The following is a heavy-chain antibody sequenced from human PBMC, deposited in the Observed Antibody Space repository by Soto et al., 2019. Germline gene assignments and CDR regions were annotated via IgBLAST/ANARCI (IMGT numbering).Heavy chain of an antibody. CDR3: ASGAPSRS. Sequence: QMQLQESGPGLVKASETLSLTCSVSGGSFSNYYWGWIRQAPGKGLEWIGSIYNSGTTNYNPSLKSRVIISIESAKSQFSLRLNSVTVADSAGYYCASGAPSRSWGQGVLVTVSS. D-gene: IGHD4-17*01. CDR1: GGSFSNYY. CDR2: IYNSGTT. V-gene: IGHV4-4*08. J-gene: IGHJ5*02.